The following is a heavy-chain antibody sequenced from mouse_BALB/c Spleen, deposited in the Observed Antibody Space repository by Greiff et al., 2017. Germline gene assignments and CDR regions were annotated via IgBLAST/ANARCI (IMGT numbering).Heavy chain of an antibody. CDR1: GFSLTSYG. J-gene: IGHJ4*01. CDR3: ARHDYVYYAMDY. Sequence: QVQLQQSGPDLVAPSQSLSITCTVSGFSLTSYGVHWVRQPPGKGLEWLVVIWSDGSTTYNSALKSRLSISKDNSKSQVFLKMNSLQTDDTAMYYCARHDYVYYAMDYWGQGTSVTVSS. D-gene: IGHD2-13*01. V-gene: IGHV2-6-2*01. CDR2: IWSDGST.